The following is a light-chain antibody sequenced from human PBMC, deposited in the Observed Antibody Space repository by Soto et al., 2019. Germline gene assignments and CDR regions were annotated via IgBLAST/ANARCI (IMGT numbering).Light chain of an antibody. J-gene: IGKJ1*01. CDR3: HQRQSWPRT. CDR2: QTS. CDR1: QIVNSGY. Sequence: DIVLTQSPGTLYLSPGERATLSCRASQIVNSGYLAWYQQRPGQAPRLLIYQTSLRAAGIPARFSASGSGTDFTLTISDVQPEDFALYYCHQRQSWPRTFGQGTKVDIK. V-gene: IGKV3-11*01.